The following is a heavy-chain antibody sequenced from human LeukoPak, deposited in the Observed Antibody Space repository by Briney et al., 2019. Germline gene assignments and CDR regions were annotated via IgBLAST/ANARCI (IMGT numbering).Heavy chain of an antibody. CDR1: GYSITSGLF. CDR2: VYYSGST. Sequence: SETLSLTCDVSGYSITSGLFWNWIRQPRGKGLEWIGSVYYSGSTYYNPSFKSRVTISVDTSKNQFSRKVRSVTAADTAVYYCARRNRVKYYDALTGLTTRDDAFDIWGPGTVVTVSS. J-gene: IGHJ3*02. CDR3: ARRNRVKYYDALTGLTTRDDAFDI. D-gene: IGHD3-9*01. V-gene: IGHV4-38-2*01.